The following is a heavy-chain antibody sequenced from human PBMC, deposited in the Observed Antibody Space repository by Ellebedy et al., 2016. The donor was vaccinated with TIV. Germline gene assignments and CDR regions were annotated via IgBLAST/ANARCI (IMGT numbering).Heavy chain of an antibody. CDR2: IYHSGST. CDR3: ARDTGGSEGYYYYYYGMDV. CDR1: GYSISSGYY. D-gene: IGHD1-14*01. Sequence: SETLSLXXTVSGYSISSGYYWGWLRQPPGKGLEWIGSIYHSGSTYYNPSLKSRVTISVDTSKNQFSLKLSSVTAADTAVYYCARDTGGSEGYYYYYYGMDVWGQGTTVTVSS. V-gene: IGHV4-38-2*02. J-gene: IGHJ6*02.